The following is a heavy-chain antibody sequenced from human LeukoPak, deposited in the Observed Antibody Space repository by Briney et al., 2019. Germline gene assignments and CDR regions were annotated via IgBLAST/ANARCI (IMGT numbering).Heavy chain of an antibody. D-gene: IGHD6-6*01. V-gene: IGHV3-66*01. Sequence: GGSLRLSCVVSGFIVSSNYMSWVRQAPGKGLEWVSIIYSSGSTYYADSVKGRFTISRDNSKNTLYLQMNSLRAEDTAVYYCARDTDSSSSLIDYWGQGTLVTVSS. J-gene: IGHJ4*02. CDR3: ARDTDSSSSLIDY. CDR2: IYSSGST. CDR1: GFIVSSNY.